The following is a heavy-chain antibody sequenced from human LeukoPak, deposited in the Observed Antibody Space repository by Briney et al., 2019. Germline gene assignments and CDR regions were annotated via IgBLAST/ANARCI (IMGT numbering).Heavy chain of an antibody. CDR2: ISYDGSNK. CDR1: GFTFSSCG. CDR3: AKEKDRYSSSWSHFDY. D-gene: IGHD6-13*01. J-gene: IGHJ4*02. Sequence: GGSLRLSCAVSGFTFSSCGIHWVRQAPGKGLEWVAVISYDGSNKNYADSVKGRFTISRDNSKNTLYLQMNSLRAEDTAVYYCAKEKDRYSSSWSHFDYWGQGTLVTVSS. V-gene: IGHV3-30*18.